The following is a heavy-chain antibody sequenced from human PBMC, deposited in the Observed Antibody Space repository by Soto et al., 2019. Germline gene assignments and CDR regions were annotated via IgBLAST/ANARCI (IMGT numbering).Heavy chain of an antibody. CDR2: IVVGSGNT. V-gene: IGHV1-58*01. J-gene: IGHJ6*02. CDR1: GFTFTSSA. CDR3: AGSSSRVDYYYYYGMDV. Sequence: ASVKVSCKASGFTFTSSAVQWVRQARGQRLEWIGWIVVGSGNTNYAQKFQERVTITRDMSTSTAYMELSSLRSEDTAVYYCAGSSSRVDYYYYYGMDVWAKGPRSPSP. D-gene: IGHD6-6*01.